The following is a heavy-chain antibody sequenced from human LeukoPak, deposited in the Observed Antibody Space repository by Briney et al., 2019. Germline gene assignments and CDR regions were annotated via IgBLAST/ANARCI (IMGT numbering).Heavy chain of an antibody. J-gene: IGHJ4*02. CDR2: INSDGSIT. CDR1: GFTFTTYW. Sequence: PGGSLRLSCAASGFTFTTYWMHWVRQAPGKGLVWVSHINSDGSITSYADSVKGRFTISRDNAKNMLYLQMNSLRAEDTAVYYCARGHTIINYWGQGTLVTVSS. CDR3: ARGHTIINY. V-gene: IGHV3-74*01. D-gene: IGHD5-24*01.